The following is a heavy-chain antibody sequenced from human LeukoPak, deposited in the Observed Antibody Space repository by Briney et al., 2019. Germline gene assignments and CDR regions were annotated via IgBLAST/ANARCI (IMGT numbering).Heavy chain of an antibody. CDR2: ISSSCSYT. Sequence: GGSLRLSCAASGFTFSDYYMSWIRHAPGKGQDRESYISSSCSYTNHADPVKSRLIITRDNAKISLYVQMNSLRAEDTAVYYCARDAHSRSWSLDYWGQRTLVTVSS. V-gene: IGHV3-11*06. D-gene: IGHD6-13*01. J-gene: IGHJ4*02. CDR3: ARDAHSRSWSLDY. CDR1: GFTFSDYY.